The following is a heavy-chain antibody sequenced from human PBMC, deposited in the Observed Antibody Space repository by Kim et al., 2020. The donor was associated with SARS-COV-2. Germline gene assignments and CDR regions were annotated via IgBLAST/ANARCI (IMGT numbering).Heavy chain of an antibody. D-gene: IGHD3-10*01. J-gene: IGHJ5*02. CDR1: GGSISSSSYY. Sequence: SETLSLTCTVSGGSISSSSYYWGWIRQPPGKGLEWIGSIYYSGSTYYNPSLKSRVTISVDTSKNQFSLKLSSVTAADTAVYYCASRLWFGETNWFDPWGQGTLVTVSS. V-gene: IGHV4-39*01. CDR2: IYYSGST. CDR3: ASRLWFGETNWFDP.